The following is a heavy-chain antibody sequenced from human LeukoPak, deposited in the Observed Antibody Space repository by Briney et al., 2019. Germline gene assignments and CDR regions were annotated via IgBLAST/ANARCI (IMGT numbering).Heavy chain of an antibody. CDR2: INPNSGGT. CDR3: ATYYSDTSARD. CDR1: GYTFTAYY. D-gene: IGHD3-22*01. V-gene: IGHV1-2*02. Sequence: GASVKVSCKASGYTFTAYYMFWVRQAPGQGLEWMGWINPNSGGTNFAPNSQGRVTLTRDTSISTAYMELNDLTTDDTAVYFCATYYSDTSARDWGQGTLVTVSS. J-gene: IGHJ4*02.